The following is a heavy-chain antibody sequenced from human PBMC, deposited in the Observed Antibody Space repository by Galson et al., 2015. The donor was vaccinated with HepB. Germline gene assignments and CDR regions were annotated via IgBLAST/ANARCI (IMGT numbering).Heavy chain of an antibody. CDR3: ARDRFVSIDY. D-gene: IGHD3-10*01. CDR2: ISYDGTKE. Sequence: SLRLSCAASGFTFSSHAIHWVRQAPGKGLEWVAIISYDGTKEYYADSLKGRFTVSRDNSKNTVYLQMNSLSPEDTAVYYCARDRFVSIDYWGQGTLVTVSS. J-gene: IGHJ4*02. V-gene: IGHV3-30-3*01. CDR1: GFTFSSHA.